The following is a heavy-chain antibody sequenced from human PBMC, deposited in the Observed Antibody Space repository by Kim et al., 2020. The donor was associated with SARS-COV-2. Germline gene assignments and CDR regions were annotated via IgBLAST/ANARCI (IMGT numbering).Heavy chain of an antibody. D-gene: IGHD2-2*01. Sequence: GGSLRLSCAASGFTFSSYAMSWVRQAPGKGLEWVSAIGGAGGSTYYADSVKGRFTISRDNSKNTLSLQMNSLRAEDTAVYYCLVVQLNKYYDMGVWGQGTTVTVSS. CDR2: IGGAGGST. CDR1: GFTFSSYA. V-gene: IGHV3-23*01. J-gene: IGHJ6*02. CDR3: LVVQLNKYYDMGV.